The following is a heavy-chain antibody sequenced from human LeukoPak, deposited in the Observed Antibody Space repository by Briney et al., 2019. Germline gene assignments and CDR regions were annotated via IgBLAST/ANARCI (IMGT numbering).Heavy chain of an antibody. CDR1: GFTFSSYE. CDR2: ISSSGSTI. V-gene: IGHV3-48*03. J-gene: IGHJ4*02. D-gene: IGHD2-2*01. CDR3: AREREMGCSSISCQMYFDY. Sequence: PGGSLRLSCAASGFTFSSYEMNWVRQAPGKGLEWVSYISSSGSTIYYADSVKGRFTISRDNAKNSLYLQMNSLRAEDTAVYYCAREREMGCSSISCQMYFDYWGQGTLVTVSS.